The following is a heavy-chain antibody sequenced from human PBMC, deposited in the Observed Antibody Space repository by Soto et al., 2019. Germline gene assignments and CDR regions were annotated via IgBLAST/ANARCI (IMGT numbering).Heavy chain of an antibody. D-gene: IGHD3-3*01. CDR2: ISYDGSNK. V-gene: IGHV3-30-3*01. CDR3: AREATYYDFWSGYYPYFDY. J-gene: IGHJ4*02. Sequence: QVQLVESGGGVVQPGRSLRLSCAASGFAFSSYAMHWVRQAPGKGLEWVAVISYDGSNKYYADSVKGRFTISRDNSKNTLYLQMNSLRAEDTDVYYCAREATYYDFWSGYYPYFDYWGQGTLVTVSS. CDR1: GFAFSSYA.